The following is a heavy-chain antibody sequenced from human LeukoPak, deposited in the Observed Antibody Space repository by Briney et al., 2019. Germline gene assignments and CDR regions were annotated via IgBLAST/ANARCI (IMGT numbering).Heavy chain of an antibody. V-gene: IGHV3-21*01. Sequence: GGSLRFSCAASGFTFSSYSMNWVRQAPEKGLEWVSSISSSSSYIYYADSVKGRFTISRDNAKNSLYLQMNSLRAEDTAVYYCARSEDYDILTGYAADFDYWGQGTLVTVSS. CDR2: ISSSSSYI. CDR1: GFTFSSYS. J-gene: IGHJ4*02. D-gene: IGHD3-9*01. CDR3: ARSEDYDILTGYAADFDY.